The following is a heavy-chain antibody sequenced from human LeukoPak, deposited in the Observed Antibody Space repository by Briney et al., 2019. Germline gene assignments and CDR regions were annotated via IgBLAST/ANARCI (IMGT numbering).Heavy chain of an antibody. V-gene: IGHV3-15*01. CDR2: IKSKTDGGTT. CDR1: GFTFSNAW. CDR3: TTDAADCSSTSCHYYYYYGMDV. D-gene: IGHD2-2*01. Sequence: GGSLRLSCAASGFTFSNAWMSWVRQAPGKGLEWVGRIKSKTDGGTTDYAAPVKGRFTISRDDSKNTLYLQMNSLKTEDTAVYYCTTDAADCSSTSCHYYYYYGMDVWGQGTTVTVSS. J-gene: IGHJ6*02.